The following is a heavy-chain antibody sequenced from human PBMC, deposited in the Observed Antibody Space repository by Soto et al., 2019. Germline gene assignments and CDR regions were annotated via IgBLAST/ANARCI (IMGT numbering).Heavy chain of an antibody. J-gene: IGHJ6*02. CDR2: IIPIFGTA. Sequence: SVKVSCKASGGTLSSYAFDWVRQAPGQGLEWMGGIIPIFGTANYAQKFQGRVTITADESTSTADMELSILTSEDTAVYYYAREDXPCSSTSCDGPYYAMEVWGHVATVNV. CDR3: AREDXPCSSTSCDGPYYAMEV. V-gene: IGHV1-69*13. D-gene: IGHD2-2*01. CDR1: GGTLSSYA.